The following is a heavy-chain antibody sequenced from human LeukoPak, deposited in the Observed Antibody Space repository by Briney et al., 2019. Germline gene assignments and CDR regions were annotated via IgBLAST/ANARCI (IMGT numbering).Heavy chain of an antibody. Sequence: PGGSLRLSCAASGXTFSNYKMNWVRQAPGKGLEWVSYISSSGSIIYYSDSVKGRFTISRDNAKHSLYLQMNSLRAEDTAVYYCARDFGYFWGQGTLVTVSS. CDR3: ARDFGYF. CDR2: ISSSGSII. D-gene: IGHD3-10*01. V-gene: IGHV3-48*03. J-gene: IGHJ4*02. CDR1: GXTFSNYK.